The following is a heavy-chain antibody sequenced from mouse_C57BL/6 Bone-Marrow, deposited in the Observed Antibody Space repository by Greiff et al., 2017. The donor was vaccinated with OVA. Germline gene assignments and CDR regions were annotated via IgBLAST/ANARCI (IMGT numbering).Heavy chain of an antibody. V-gene: IGHV5-4*03. CDR1: GFTFSSYA. CDR3: ARGDTTGPHY. CDR2: ISDGGSYT. J-gene: IGHJ2*01. D-gene: IGHD1-1*01. Sequence: DVMLVESGGGLVKPGGSLKLSCAASGFTFSSYAMSWVRQTPEKRLEWVATISDGGSYTYYPDNVKGRFTISRDNAKNNLYLQMSHLKSEDTAMYYGARGDTTGPHYWGQGATLTVSS.